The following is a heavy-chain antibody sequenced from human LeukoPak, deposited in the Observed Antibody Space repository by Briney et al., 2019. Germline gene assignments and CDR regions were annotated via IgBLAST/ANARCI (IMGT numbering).Heavy chain of an antibody. CDR3: SREDSDYVWGSYRIGAFDI. Sequence: PGGSLRLSCAASGCTFSSYEMNWVRQAPGKGLEWVSYISSRGSTIYYADSVKGRFTISRDNAKNSLYLQMNSLRAEDTAVYYCSREDSDYVWGSYRIGAFDIWGQGTMVTVSS. V-gene: IGHV3-48*03. CDR2: ISSRGSTI. CDR1: GCTFSSYE. D-gene: IGHD3-16*02. J-gene: IGHJ3*02.